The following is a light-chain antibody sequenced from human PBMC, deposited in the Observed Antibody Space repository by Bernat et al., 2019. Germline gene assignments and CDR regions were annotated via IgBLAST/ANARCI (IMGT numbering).Light chain of an antibody. V-gene: IGKV1-9*01. CDR3: QHLNNFPIT. J-gene: IGKJ5*01. CDR2: GAS. CDR1: QVIGIY. Sequence: DIQLTQSPPFLSASVGDRVTITCRASQVIGIYLDWYQQKPGKAPKLLIYGASTLQTGVPSRFNGSGSGTEFTLTINNLQPEDFATFYCQHLNNFPITFGQGTRLEIK.